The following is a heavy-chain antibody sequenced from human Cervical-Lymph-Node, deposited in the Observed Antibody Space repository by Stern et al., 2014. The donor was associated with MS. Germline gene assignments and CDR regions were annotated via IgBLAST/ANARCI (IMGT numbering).Heavy chain of an antibody. Sequence: QVQLQESGPGLVKPSETLSLTCVVSGAPITTNHWSWIRQSPGKGLEWIANVHYSGSSSYNPALQRRVTTALDTSTNQFSLSPSSVTAADPAVYFCASCDGYSFASWGQGTLVTVSS. CDR1: GAPITTNH. J-gene: IGHJ4*02. D-gene: IGHD6-25*01. V-gene: IGHV4-59*08. CDR3: ASCDGYSFAS. CDR2: VHYSGSS.